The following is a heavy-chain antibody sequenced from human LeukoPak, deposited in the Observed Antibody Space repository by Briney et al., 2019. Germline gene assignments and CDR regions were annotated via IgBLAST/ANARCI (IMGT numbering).Heavy chain of an antibody. Sequence: ASVKVSCKASGYTFTGYYMHWVRQAPGQGLEWMGIINPSGGSTSYAQKFQGRVTMTRDMSTSTVYMELSSLRSEDTAVYYCARAPRWSPFDYWGQGTLVTVSS. CDR3: ARAPRWSPFDY. CDR1: GYTFTGYY. V-gene: IGHV1-46*01. D-gene: IGHD4-23*01. CDR2: INPSGGST. J-gene: IGHJ4*02.